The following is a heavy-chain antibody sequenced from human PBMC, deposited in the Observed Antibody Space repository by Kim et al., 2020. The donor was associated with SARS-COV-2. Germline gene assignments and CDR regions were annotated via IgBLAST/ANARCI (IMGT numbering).Heavy chain of an antibody. Sequence: ADSGKARFPISRDNAKKSLYLQMNSLRAEDTAVYYCARVSSGSSSWYWFDAWGQGTLVTVSS. J-gene: IGHJ5*02. V-gene: IGHV3-11*01. D-gene: IGHD6-13*01. CDR3: ARVSSGSSSWYWFDA.